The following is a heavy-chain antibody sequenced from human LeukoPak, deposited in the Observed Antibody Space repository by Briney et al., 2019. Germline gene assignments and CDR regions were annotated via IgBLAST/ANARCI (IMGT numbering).Heavy chain of an antibody. CDR3: ARAGNYYDSSGYYEN. CDR2: IYHSGST. CDR1: GGSISSGGYY. V-gene: IGHV4-61*08. D-gene: IGHD3-22*01. Sequence: PSETLSLTCTVSGGSISSGGYYWSWIRQPPGKGLEWIGYIYHSGSTNYNPSLKSRVTISVDTSKNQFSLKLSSVTAADTAVYYCARAGNYYDSSGYYENWGQGTLVTVSS. J-gene: IGHJ4*02.